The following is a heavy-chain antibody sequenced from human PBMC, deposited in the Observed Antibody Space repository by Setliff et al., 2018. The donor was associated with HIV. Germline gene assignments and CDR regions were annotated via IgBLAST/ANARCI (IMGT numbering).Heavy chain of an antibody. CDR1: GGSIRSGSYS. CDR3: ARDTYHTGYLGWGPKPHYYYMDV. CDR2: VSSSGSS. V-gene: IGHV4-61*09. Sequence: SETLSLTCTVSGGSIRSGSYSWSWIRQPAGQGLEWIGHVSSSGSSNYNPSLTSRVTISADTSKNQSSLKLTSVTAADTAVYYCARDTYHTGYLGWGPKPHYYYMDVWGKGTTVTVSS. D-gene: IGHD5-12*01. J-gene: IGHJ6*03.